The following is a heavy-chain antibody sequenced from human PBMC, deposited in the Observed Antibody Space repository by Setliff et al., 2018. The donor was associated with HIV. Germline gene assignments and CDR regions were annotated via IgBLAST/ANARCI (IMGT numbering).Heavy chain of an antibody. J-gene: IGHJ5*02. CDR1: GGSMSSYY. D-gene: IGHD2-2*01. Sequence: TLSLTCAVSGGSMSSYYWSWIRQTPGKGLEWIGYIYASGSTKYNPSLESRVTISVDTSKNQFSLKLSSVTAADTAVYYCARDGPHCITSSCPGAWFDPRGQGTLVTVSS. CDR2: IYASGST. CDR3: ARDGPHCITSSCPGAWFDP. V-gene: IGHV4-59*12.